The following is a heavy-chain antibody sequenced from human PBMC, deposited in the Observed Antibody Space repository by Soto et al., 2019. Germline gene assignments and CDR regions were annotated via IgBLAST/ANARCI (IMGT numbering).Heavy chain of an antibody. J-gene: IGHJ4*02. CDR2: IYYSGST. CDR1: GGSVSSGSYY. Sequence: PSETLSLTCTVSGGSVSSGSYYWSWVRQPPGKGLEWIGYIYYSGSTNYNPSLKSRVTISVDTSKNQFSLKLSSVTAADTAVYYCARRYGYSFDYWGQGTLVTGSS. CDR3: ARRYGYSFDY. V-gene: IGHV4-61*01. D-gene: IGHD1-1*01.